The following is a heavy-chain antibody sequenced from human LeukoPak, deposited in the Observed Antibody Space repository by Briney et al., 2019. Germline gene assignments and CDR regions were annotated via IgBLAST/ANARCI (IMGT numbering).Heavy chain of an antibody. CDR1: GGTFSSYA. CDR3: ARSGYGDYVPAEYFQH. V-gene: IGHV1-69*05. CDR2: IIPIFGTA. J-gene: IGHJ1*01. Sequence: GSSVTVSCKASGGTFSSYAYSWVRQAPGQGLEWMGGIIPIFGTANYAQKFQGRVTITTDESTSTAYMELSSLRSEDTAVYYCARSGYGDYVPAEYFQHWGQGTLVTVSS. D-gene: IGHD4-17*01.